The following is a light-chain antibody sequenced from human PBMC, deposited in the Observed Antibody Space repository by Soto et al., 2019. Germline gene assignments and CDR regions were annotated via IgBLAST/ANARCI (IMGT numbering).Light chain of an antibody. J-gene: IGLJ1*01. CDR1: SSTVGGFNV. CDR2: EGI. Sequence: QSVLTQPASMSGSPGQSITISCTGTSSTVGGFNVVSWYQQHPGKAPKVIIYEGIKRPSGVSNRFSGSNSGSTASLTISGLQAEDEADYYCCSYVGATTYVFGTGTKGTVL. CDR3: CSYVGATTYV. V-gene: IGLV2-23*01.